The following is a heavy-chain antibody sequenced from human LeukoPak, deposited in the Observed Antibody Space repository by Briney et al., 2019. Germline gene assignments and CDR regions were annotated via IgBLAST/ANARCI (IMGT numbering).Heavy chain of an antibody. V-gene: IGHV1-69*04. D-gene: IGHD3-22*01. CDR2: IIPILGIA. Sequence: GASVKVSCKASGGTFSSYAISWVRPAPGQGLEWMGRIIPILGIANYAQKFQGRVTITADKSTSTAYMELSSLRSEDTAVYYCARGDSGYYQPPVDYWGQGTLVTVSS. CDR1: GGTFSSYA. CDR3: ARGDSGYYQPPVDY. J-gene: IGHJ4*02.